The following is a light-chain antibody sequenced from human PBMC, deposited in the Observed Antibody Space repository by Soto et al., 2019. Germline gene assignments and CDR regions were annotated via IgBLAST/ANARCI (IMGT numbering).Light chain of an antibody. CDR1: SRDLGASKY. Sequence: QSVLTQPASVSVSPGQSITVYCTGTSRDLGASKYVSWYQQHPGKAPKLMIYEVSDRPSGVSIRFSGSKSGNTASLTISGLQTEDEADYFCSSFSTSGTLVVFGSGTKVTVL. V-gene: IGLV2-14*01. CDR3: SSFSTSGTLVV. CDR2: EVS. J-gene: IGLJ1*01.